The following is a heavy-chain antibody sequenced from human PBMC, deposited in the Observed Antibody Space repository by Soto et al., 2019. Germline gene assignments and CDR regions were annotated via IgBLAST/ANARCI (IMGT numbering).Heavy chain of an antibody. CDR2: IYYSGST. D-gene: IGHD2-15*01. CDR3: ARDLWGYCSGGSCPINAFDI. J-gene: IGHJ3*02. Sequence: LSLTCTVSGGSISSYYWSWIRQPPGKGLEWIGYIYYSGSTNYNPSLKSRVTISVDTSKNQFSLKLSSVTAADTAVYYCARDLWGYCSGGSCPINAFDIWGQGTMVTVSS. CDR1: GGSISSYY. V-gene: IGHV4-59*01.